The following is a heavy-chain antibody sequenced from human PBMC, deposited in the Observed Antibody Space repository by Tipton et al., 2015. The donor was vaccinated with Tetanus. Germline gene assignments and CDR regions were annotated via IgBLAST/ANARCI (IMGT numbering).Heavy chain of an antibody. J-gene: IGHJ6*02. V-gene: IGHV4-59*08. Sequence: TLSLTCTVSGGSISSYFWSWIRQPPGKGLEWIGYIYYSGSTNYNPSLKSRVTISVDTSKNQFSLKLSSVTAADTAVYYCARATMVRRVFYMYVRGQATTVPASS. CDR3: ARATMVRRVFYMYV. CDR1: GGSISSYF. CDR2: IYYSGST. D-gene: IGHD3-10*01.